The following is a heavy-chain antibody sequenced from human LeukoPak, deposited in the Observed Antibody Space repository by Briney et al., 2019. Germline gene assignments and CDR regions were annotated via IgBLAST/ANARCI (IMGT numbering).Heavy chain of an antibody. J-gene: IGHJ4*02. CDR3: ARGSRFDY. CDR1: GFKFSFYS. V-gene: IGHV3-48*04. Sequence: GGSLRLSCAASGFKFSFYSMNWVRQAPGKGLEWISYISSSGSPIYYAESVKGRFTISRDNARKALDLQMTSLTAEDTAVYYCARGSRFDYWGQGALVTVSS. CDR2: ISSSGSPI.